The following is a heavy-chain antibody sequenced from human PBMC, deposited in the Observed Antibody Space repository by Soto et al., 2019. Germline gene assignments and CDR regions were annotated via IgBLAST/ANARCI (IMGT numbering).Heavy chain of an antibody. CDR1: GFTFSSYA. Sequence: EVQLLDSGGGLVQPGGSLRLSCAASGFTFSSYAMNWVRQAPGKGLEWVSVISGSGDSTYYADSVKGRFTISRDNSKNTLYLQMNSLRTEGTAVYYCARRGPGTYFDYWGQGTLVTVSS. J-gene: IGHJ4*02. V-gene: IGHV3-23*01. CDR2: ISGSGDST. D-gene: IGHD6-13*01. CDR3: ARRGPGTYFDY.